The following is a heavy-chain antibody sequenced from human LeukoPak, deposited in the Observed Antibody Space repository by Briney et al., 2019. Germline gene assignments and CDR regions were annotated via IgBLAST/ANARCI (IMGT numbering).Heavy chain of an antibody. CDR2: MNPNSGNT. CDR3: ATHSPAGYATGYIRRLDY. Sequence: GASVKVSCKASGYTFTSYDINWVRQATGQGLEWMGWMNPNSGNTGYAQKFQDRVTMTRDTSTSTVYMELSSLRSEDTALYYCATHSPAGYATGYIRRLDYWGQGTLVTVSS. V-gene: IGHV1-8*02. D-gene: IGHD5-24*01. J-gene: IGHJ4*02. CDR1: GYTFTSYD.